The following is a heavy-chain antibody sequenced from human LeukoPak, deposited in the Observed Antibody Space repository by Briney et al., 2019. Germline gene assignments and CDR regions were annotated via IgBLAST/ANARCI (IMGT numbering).Heavy chain of an antibody. J-gene: IGHJ6*02. CDR3: ARASPDYGSGSDGMDV. D-gene: IGHD3-10*01. CDR2: MNPNSGNT. Sequence: ASVKVSCKASGYTFTSYDINWVRQATGQGLEWMGWMNPNSGNTGYAQKFQGRVTMTRNTSISTAYMELSSLRSEDTAVYYCARASPDYGSGSDGMDVWGQGTTVTVSS. V-gene: IGHV1-8*01. CDR1: GYTFTSYD.